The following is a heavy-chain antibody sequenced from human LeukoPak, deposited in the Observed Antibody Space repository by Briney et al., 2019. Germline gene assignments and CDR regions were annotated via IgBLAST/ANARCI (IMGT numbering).Heavy chain of an antibody. CDR3: ARDPRQYSSDLQPLFDY. J-gene: IGHJ4*02. CDR2: ISYDGSNK. V-gene: IGHV3-30*04. D-gene: IGHD6-19*01. CDR1: GFTFSSYA. Sequence: GGSLRLSCAASGFTFSSYAMHWVRQAPGKGLEWVAVISYDGSNKCYADSVKGRFTISRDNSKNTLYLQMNSLRAEDTAVYYCARDPRQYSSDLQPLFDYWGQGTLVTVSS.